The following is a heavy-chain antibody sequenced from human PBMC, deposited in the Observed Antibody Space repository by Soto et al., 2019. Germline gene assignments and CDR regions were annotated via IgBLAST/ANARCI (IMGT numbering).Heavy chain of an antibody. CDR2: IYYSGST. Sequence: SETLSLTCTVSGGSVSSGSYYWSWIRQPPGKGLECIGYIYYSGSTNYNPSLKSRVTISVDTSKNQFSLKLSSVTAADTAVYYCARGWRYFDYWGQGTLVTVSS. CDR1: GGSVSSGSYY. CDR3: ARGWRYFDY. D-gene: IGHD1-1*01. J-gene: IGHJ4*02. V-gene: IGHV4-61*01.